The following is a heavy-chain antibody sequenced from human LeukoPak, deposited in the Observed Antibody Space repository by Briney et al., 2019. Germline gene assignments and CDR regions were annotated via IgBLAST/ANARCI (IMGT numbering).Heavy chain of an antibody. D-gene: IGHD5-18*01. CDR3: AGKVQLWLGDAFDI. CDR1: GGSISSGGYS. V-gene: IGHV4-30-2*01. CDR2: IYHSGST. Sequence: SQTLSLTCAVSGGSISSGGYSWSWIRQPPGKGLEWIGYIYHSGSTYYNPSLKSRVTISVDRSKNQFSLKLSSVTAADTAVYYCAGKVQLWLGDAFDIWGQGTMVTVSS. J-gene: IGHJ3*02.